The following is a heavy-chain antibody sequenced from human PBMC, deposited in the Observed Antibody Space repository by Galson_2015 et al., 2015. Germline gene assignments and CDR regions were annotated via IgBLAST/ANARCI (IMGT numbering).Heavy chain of an antibody. CDR2: IYSGGST. V-gene: IGHV3-53*01. CDR3: ARGIVYNWFDP. Sequence: SLRLSCAASGFTVSSNYMSWVRQAPGKGLEWVSVIYSGGSTYYADSVRGRFAISRDNSKNTLYLQMNNLRAEDTAVYYCARGIVYNWFDPWGQGTLVAVSS. D-gene: IGHD2-15*01. CDR1: GFTVSSNY. J-gene: IGHJ5*02.